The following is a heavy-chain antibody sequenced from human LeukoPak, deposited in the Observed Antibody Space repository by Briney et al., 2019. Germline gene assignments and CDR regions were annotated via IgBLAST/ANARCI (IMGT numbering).Heavy chain of an antibody. CDR3: ARGRPHGSDY. Sequence: GGSLRLSCAASGLTFSSHWMHWVRQAPGKGLVWVSRITNDGSSTTYADSVKGRFTISRDNAKNTLYLQMNSLRVEDTAVYYCARGRPHGSDYWGQGTLVTVSS. CDR2: ITNDGSST. D-gene: IGHD2-15*01. V-gene: IGHV3-74*01. J-gene: IGHJ4*02. CDR1: GLTFSSHW.